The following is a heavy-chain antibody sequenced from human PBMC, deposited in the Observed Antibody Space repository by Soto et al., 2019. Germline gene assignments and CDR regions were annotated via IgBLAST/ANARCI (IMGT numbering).Heavy chain of an antibody. V-gene: IGHV3-23*01. CDR3: AKDPPVGATTDDY. CDR2: ITGSGGIT. D-gene: IGHD1-26*01. Sequence: GGSLRLSCAASGFTFSSNAMSWVRQAPGKGLEWVSGITGSGGITDYADSVKGRFTISRDHSRNTLYLQMNYLRVEDTAVYYCAKDPPVGATTDDYWGQGTLVTVAS. CDR1: GFTFSSNA. J-gene: IGHJ4*02.